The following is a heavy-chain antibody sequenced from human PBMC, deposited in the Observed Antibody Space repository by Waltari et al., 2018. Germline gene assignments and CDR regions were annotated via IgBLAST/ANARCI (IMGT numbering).Heavy chain of an antibody. CDR2: ISSRGNTI. J-gene: IGHJ6*02. V-gene: IGHV3-48*03. CDR1: GFTFSSYE. D-gene: IGHD1-26*01. CDR3: ARDSLDSGNYYVYHFYGLDV. Sequence: EVQLVESGGGLVQPGGSLRLSCAVSGFTFSSYEMNWVRQAPGKGLEWVSYISSRGNTIYYADSVKGLFTIARDNAKKLLYLQMNSLRAEDTAVYYCARDSLDSGNYYVYHFYGLDVWGQGTTVTVS.